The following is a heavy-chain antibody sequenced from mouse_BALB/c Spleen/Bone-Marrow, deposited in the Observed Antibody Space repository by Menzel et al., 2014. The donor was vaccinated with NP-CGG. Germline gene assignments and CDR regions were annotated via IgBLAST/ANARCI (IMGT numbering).Heavy chain of an antibody. CDR3: ARDSFLITRALDY. V-gene: IGHV2-6-7*01. CDR1: GFSLTGYG. Sequence: QVQLKESGPGLVAPSQSLSIPCTVSGFSLTGYGVSWVRQPPGKGLEWLGMIWGDGSTDYNSALKSRLSISKDNSKSQVFLKMNSLQTDDTAMYYCARDSFLITRALDYWGQGTSVTVSS. CDR2: IWGDGST. J-gene: IGHJ4*01. D-gene: IGHD2-4*01.